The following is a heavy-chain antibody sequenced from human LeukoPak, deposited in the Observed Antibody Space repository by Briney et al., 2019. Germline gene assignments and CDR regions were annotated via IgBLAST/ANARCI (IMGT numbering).Heavy chain of an antibody. Sequence: GASVKVSCKASGYTFTCYGISWVRQAPGQGLEWMGWISAYNGNTNYAQRLQGRVTMTTDTSTSTACMELRSLRSDDTAVYYCAELGITMIGGVWGKGTTVTISS. CDR3: AELGITMIGGV. D-gene: IGHD3-10*02. CDR2: ISAYNGNT. J-gene: IGHJ6*04. CDR1: GYTFTCYG. V-gene: IGHV1-18*01.